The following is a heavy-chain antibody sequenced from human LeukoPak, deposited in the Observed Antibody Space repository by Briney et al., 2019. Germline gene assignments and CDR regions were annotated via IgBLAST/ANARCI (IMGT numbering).Heavy chain of an antibody. D-gene: IGHD3-10*01. CDR2: IYTSGST. Sequence: SETLSLTCTVSGGSISSYYWSWIRQPAGKGLEWIGRIYTSGSTYYNPSLRSRVIISVDTSKNQFSLKLSSVTAADTAVYYCARPGLDWFDPGAREPWSPSPQ. J-gene: IGHJ5*02. V-gene: IGHV4-4*07. CDR1: GGSISSYY. CDR3: ARPGLDWFDP.